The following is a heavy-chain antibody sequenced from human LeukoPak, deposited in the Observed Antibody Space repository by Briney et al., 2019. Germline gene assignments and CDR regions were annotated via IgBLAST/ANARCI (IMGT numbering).Heavy chain of an antibody. J-gene: IGHJ4*02. V-gene: IGHV1-69*13. CDR1: GGTFSSYA. Sequence: APVKVSCKASGGTFSSYAISWVRQAPGQGLEWMGGIIPIFGTANYAQKFQGRVTITADGSTSTAYMELSSLRSEDTAVYYCARGYSYGFSAPTYYFDYWGQGTLVTVSS. CDR3: ARGYSYGFSAPTYYFDY. CDR2: IIPIFGTA. D-gene: IGHD5-18*01.